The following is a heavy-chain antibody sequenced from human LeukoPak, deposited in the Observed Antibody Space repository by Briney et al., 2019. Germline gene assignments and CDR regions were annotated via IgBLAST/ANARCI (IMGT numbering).Heavy chain of an antibody. V-gene: IGHV3-66*01. CDR3: ARGAGFPTDWFDP. Sequence: GGSLRLSCAASGFTVSSNDMSWVRQAPGKGLEWVSLIYSGRSTYYADSVKGRFIISRDNSKNTLYLQMNSLRAGDTAVYYCARGAGFPTDWFDPWGQGTLVTVSS. J-gene: IGHJ5*02. CDR2: IYSGRST. CDR1: GFTVSSND. D-gene: IGHD2/OR15-2a*01.